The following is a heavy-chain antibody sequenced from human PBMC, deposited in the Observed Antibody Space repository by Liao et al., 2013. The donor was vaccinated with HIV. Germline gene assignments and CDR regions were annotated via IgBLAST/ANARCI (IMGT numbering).Heavy chain of an antibody. CDR3: ARDLPRWLQFSLGEPDAFDI. D-gene: IGHD5-24*01. J-gene: IGHJ3*02. CDR1: GGSISSYY. V-gene: IGHV4-4*07. Sequence: QVQLQESGPGLVKPSETLSLTCIVSGGSISSYYWSWIRQPAGKGLEWIGRIYTSGSTNYNPSLKSRVTMSVDTSKNQFSLKLSSVTAADTAVYYCARDLPRWLQFSLGEPDAFDIWGQGTMVTVSS. CDR2: IYTSGST.